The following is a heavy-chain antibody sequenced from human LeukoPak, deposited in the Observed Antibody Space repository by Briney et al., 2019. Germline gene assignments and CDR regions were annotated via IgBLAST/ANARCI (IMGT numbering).Heavy chain of an antibody. CDR1: GFTFSGSA. J-gene: IGHJ4*02. CDR2: IRSKANSYAT. CDR3: VGGPFDY. Sequence: GGSLRLSCAASGFTFSGSAMHWVRQASGKGLEWVGRIRSKANSYATVYAASVKGRFTISRDDSKNTAYLQMNSLKTEDTAVYYCVGGPFDYWGQGTLVTVSS. V-gene: IGHV3-73*01. D-gene: IGHD4-23*01.